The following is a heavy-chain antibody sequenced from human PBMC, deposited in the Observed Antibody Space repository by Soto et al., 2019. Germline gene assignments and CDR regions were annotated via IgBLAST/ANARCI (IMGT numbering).Heavy chain of an antibody. CDR1: GYTFTDYY. V-gene: IGHV1-2*04. D-gene: IGHD5-12*01. CDR3: ARVPNSGYDSGVYGMDV. J-gene: IGHJ6*02. Sequence: QVQLVQSGAEVKKPGASVKVSCKTSGYTFTDYYMHWVRQAPGQGLEWMGWINPNVGGTNYAQKLQDWGTMTRDTSISTAYMELSRLRSDDTAVYYCARVPNSGYDSGVYGMDVWGQGTTVNVSS. CDR2: INPNVGGT.